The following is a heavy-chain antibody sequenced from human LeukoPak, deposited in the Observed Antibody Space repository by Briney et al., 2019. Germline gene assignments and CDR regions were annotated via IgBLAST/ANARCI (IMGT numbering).Heavy chain of an antibody. CDR2: IYTSGST. J-gene: IGHJ3*02. CDR1: GGSISSYY. V-gene: IGHV4-4*09. D-gene: IGHD2-2*01. Sequence: SETLSLTCTVSGGSISSYYWSWIRQPPGKGLEWIGYIYTSGSTNYNPSLKSRVTISVDTSKNQVSLKLSSVTAADTAVYYCARRTIVVVPAALIKHDAFDIWGQGTMVTVSS. CDR3: ARRTIVVVPAALIKHDAFDI.